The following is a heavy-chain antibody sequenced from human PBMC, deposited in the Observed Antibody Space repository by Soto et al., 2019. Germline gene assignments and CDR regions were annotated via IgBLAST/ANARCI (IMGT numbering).Heavy chain of an antibody. J-gene: IGHJ4*02. D-gene: IGHD4-17*01. CDR1: GFTFSSFE. CDR2: ISDSGRTM. Sequence: PGGSLRLSCAASGFTFSSFEMIWVRQAPGKGLEWISYISDSGRTMYYADSVKGRFTISRDNAKNSLYLQMNSLGVEDTALYYCARSTVTSDWGQGTLVTVSS. CDR3: ARSTVTSD. V-gene: IGHV3-48*03.